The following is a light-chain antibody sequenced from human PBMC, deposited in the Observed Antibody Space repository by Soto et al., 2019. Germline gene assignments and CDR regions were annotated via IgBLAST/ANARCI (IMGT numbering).Light chain of an antibody. V-gene: IGKV1-12*01. CDR2: AAS. CDR1: QGISSS. Sequence: DIQMTQSPSSVSASVGDRVTITCRASQGISSSLAWHQQKPRKAPKLLIYAASTLQSGVSSRFSGSGSGTDFTLTISSLQPEDFATYYCQHAKSFPPTFGPGTRVDIK. J-gene: IGKJ3*01. CDR3: QHAKSFPPT.